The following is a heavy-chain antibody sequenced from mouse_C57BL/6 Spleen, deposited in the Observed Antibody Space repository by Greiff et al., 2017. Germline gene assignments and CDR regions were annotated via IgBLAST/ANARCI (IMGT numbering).Heavy chain of an antibody. V-gene: IGHV1-50*01. J-gene: IGHJ1*03. CDR1: GYTFTSYW. D-gene: IGHD2-12*01. CDR3: TRHYTRYFDV. CDR2: IDPSGSYT. Sequence: QVQLQQPGAELVKPGASVKLSCKASGYTFTSYWMQWVKQRPGQGLEWIGEIDPSGSYTNYNQKFKGKATLTVDTSSSTAYMQISSLTSEDSAVYYCTRHYTRYFDVWGTGTTVTVSS.